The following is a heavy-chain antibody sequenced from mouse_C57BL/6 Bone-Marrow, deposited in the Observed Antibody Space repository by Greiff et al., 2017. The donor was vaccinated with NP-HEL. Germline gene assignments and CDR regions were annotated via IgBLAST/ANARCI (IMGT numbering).Heavy chain of an antibody. D-gene: IGHD2-5*01. CDR1: GFSFNTYA. J-gene: IGHJ3*01. Sequence: GGGLVQPKGSLKLSCAASGFSFNTYAMNWVRQAPGKGLEWVARIRSKSNNYATYYADSVKDRFTISRDDSESMLYLQMNNLKTEDTAMYYCVYSNFAYWGQGTLVTVSA. V-gene: IGHV10-1*01. CDR3: VYSNFAY. CDR2: IRSKSNNYAT.